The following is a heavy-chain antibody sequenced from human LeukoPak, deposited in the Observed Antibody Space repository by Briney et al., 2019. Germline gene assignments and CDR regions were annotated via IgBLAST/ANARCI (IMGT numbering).Heavy chain of an antibody. CDR3: ASHYGSGQGYYYYGMDV. V-gene: IGHV3-7*03. D-gene: IGHD3-10*01. CDR2: IKQDGTEE. J-gene: IGHJ6*04. Sequence: GGSLRLSCAASGFTFSSYWMTWVRQAPGTGLEWVASIKQDGTEENYVDSVRGRFTISRDNAKNSLFLQMGGLRAEDPAVYYCASHYGSGQGYYYYGMDVWGKGTTVIVSP. CDR1: GFTFSSYW.